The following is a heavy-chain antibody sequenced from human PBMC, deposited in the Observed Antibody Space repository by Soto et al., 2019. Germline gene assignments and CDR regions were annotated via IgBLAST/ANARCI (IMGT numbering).Heavy chain of an antibody. Sequence: EAELVQSGGGLVQPGGSLRLSCAASGFTFSTYEMTWVRQAPGKGLEWMSYISSSGGHTFYADSVKGRFTISRDNTKSTLYLQMNGLRAADTALYYCATDKAYCGDGCSYYYCYGMDVWGQGTTVTVSS. CDR2: ISSSGGHT. CDR1: GFTFSTYE. CDR3: ATDKAYCGDGCSYYYCYGMDV. V-gene: IGHV3-48*03. D-gene: IGHD2-21*02. J-gene: IGHJ6*02.